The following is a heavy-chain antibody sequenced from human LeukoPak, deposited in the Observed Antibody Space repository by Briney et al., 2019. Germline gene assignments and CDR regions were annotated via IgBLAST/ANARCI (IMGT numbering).Heavy chain of an antibody. CDR3: ASATLEWLLYY. Sequence: SETLSLTCTVSGGSISSYYWSWIRQPAGKGLEWIGRIYTSGSTNYNPSLKSRVTMSVDTSKNQLSLKLSSVSAADTAVYYCASATLEWLLYYWGQGTLVTVSS. CDR2: IYTSGST. J-gene: IGHJ4*02. V-gene: IGHV4-4*07. D-gene: IGHD3-3*01. CDR1: GGSISSYY.